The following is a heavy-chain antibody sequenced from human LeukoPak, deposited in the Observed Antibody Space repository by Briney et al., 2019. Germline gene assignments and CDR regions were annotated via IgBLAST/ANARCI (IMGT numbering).Heavy chain of an antibody. CDR1: GYSISSGYY. V-gene: IGHV4-38-2*01. CDR3: ARKIAVAGIIDY. Sequence: MPSETLSLTCAVSGYSISSGYYWGWIRQPPGQGLERIGSIYHSGSTYYNPSLKSRVTISVDTSKNQFSLKLSSVTAADTAVYYCARKIAVAGIIDYWGQGSLVTVSS. D-gene: IGHD6-19*01. J-gene: IGHJ4*02. CDR2: IYHSGST.